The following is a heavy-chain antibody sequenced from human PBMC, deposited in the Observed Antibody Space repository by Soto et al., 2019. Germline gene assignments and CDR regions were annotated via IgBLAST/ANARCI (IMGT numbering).Heavy chain of an antibody. CDR1: GYTFTGYY. J-gene: IGHJ5*02. D-gene: IGHD6-13*01. CDR3: AREVAAAGTEVDP. CDR2: INPNSGGT. V-gene: IGHV1-2*02. Sequence: ASVKVSCKASGYTFTGYYMHWVRQAPGQGLEWMGWINPNSGGTNYAQKFQGRVTMTRDTSISTAYMELSRLRSDDTAMYYCAREVAAAGTEVDPWGQGTLVTVSS.